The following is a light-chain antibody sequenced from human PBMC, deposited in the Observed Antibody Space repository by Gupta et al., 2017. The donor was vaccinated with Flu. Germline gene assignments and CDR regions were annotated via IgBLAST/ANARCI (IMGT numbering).Light chain of an antibody. CDR1: QSVLYSSNNKNY. CDR2: WAS. Sequence: SLGERATINCKSSQSVLYSSNNKNYLAWYQQKPGQPPKLLIDWASTRESGVPDRFSGSGSETDFTLTISSVQAEDVAVYFCQQDYSNPLTFGGGTKVEIK. J-gene: IGKJ4*01. CDR3: QQDYSNPLT. V-gene: IGKV4-1*01.